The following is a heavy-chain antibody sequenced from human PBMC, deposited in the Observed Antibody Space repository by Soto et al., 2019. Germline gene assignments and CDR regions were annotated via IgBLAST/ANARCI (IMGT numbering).Heavy chain of an antibody. Sequence: GGSLRLSCAASGFTFSDHGINWVRQAPGQGLECISYISSRSRNIDYADSVKGRFTISRDNAKNSVYLQMNSLRDEDTAIYYCARETIFGVDTSYYYGMDVWGQGTTVTVSS. CDR1: GFTFSDHG. CDR3: ARETIFGVDTSYYYGMDV. J-gene: IGHJ6*02. D-gene: IGHD3-3*01. CDR2: ISSRSRNI. V-gene: IGHV3-48*02.